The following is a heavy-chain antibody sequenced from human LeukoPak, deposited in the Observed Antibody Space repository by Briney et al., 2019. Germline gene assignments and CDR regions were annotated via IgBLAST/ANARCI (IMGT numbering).Heavy chain of an antibody. Sequence: PSETLSLTCAVSGGSISSYYWSWIRQPPGKGLEWIGYIYYSGSTNYNPSLKSRVTISVDTSKNQFSLKLSSVTAADTAVYYCARVSSSGSLAVGFDPWGQGTLVTVSS. CDR3: ARVSSSGSLAVGFDP. V-gene: IGHV4-59*01. CDR2: IYYSGST. D-gene: IGHD3-10*01. J-gene: IGHJ5*02. CDR1: GGSISSYY.